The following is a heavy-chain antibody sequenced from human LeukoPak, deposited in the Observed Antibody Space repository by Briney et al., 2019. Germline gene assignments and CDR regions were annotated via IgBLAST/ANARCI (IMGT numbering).Heavy chain of an antibody. V-gene: IGHV3-21*01. CDR3: ARGPWEPSDY. J-gene: IGHJ4*02. Sequence: GGSVRLSCAASGFTFSSYSMNWVRQAPGKGLEWVSSISSSSSYLYYADSVKGRFTISRDNAKNSLYLQMNSLRAEDTAVYYCARGPWEPSDYWGQGTLVTVSS. CDR2: ISSSSSYL. CDR1: GFTFSSYS. D-gene: IGHD1-26*01.